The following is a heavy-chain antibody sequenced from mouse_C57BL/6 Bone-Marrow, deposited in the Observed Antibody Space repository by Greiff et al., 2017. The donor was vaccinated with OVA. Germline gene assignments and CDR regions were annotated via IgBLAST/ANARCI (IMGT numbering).Heavy chain of an antibody. CDR3: ARRATTVVATNAMDY. D-gene: IGHD1-1*01. CDR1: GFTFSDYY. V-gene: IGHV5-12*01. J-gene: IGHJ4*01. CDR2: ISNGGGST. Sequence: EVQGVESGGGLVQPGGSLKLSCAASGFTFSDYYMYWVRQTPEKRLEWVAYISNGGGSTYYPDTVKGRFTISRANAKNTLYLQMSRLKSEDTAMYYCARRATTVVATNAMDYWGQGTSVTVSS.